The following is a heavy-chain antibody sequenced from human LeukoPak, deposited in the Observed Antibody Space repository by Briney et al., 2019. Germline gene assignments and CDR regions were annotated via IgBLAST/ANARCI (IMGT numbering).Heavy chain of an antibody. CDR1: GYSFTSYW. D-gene: IGHD2-15*01. J-gene: IGHJ4*02. CDR2: IYPGDSDT. CDR3: ARGYCSGGSCYGRVSFDY. V-gene: IGHV5-51*01. Sequence: ESLKISCKGSGYSFTSYWIGWVRQMPGKGLEWMGIIYPGDSDTRYSPSIQGQVTISADKSISTAYLQWSSLKASDTAMYYCARGYCSGGSCYGRVSFDYWGQGTLVTVSS.